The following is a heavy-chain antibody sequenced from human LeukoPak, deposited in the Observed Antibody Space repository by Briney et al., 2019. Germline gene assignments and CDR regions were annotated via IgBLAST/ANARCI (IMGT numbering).Heavy chain of an antibody. CDR2: IGGSGIST. CDR3: AKDGPTVVSPHDY. J-gene: IGHJ4*02. Sequence: GGSLRLSCAASGFTFSNYAMNWVRQAPGKGLEWVSTIGGSGISTYYADSVKGRFTISRDTSKNTLFLQMDSLRAEDTAVYYCAKDGPTVVSPHDYWGQGTLVTVSS. CDR1: GFTFSNYA. D-gene: IGHD4-23*01. V-gene: IGHV3-23*01.